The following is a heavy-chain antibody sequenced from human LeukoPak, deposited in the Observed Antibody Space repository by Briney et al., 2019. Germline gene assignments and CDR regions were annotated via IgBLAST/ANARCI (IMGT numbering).Heavy chain of an antibody. Sequence: SLRLSCAVSGFTFDDYAMHWVRQVPGKGLEWVSGISWNSDSIDYADSVKGRFTTFRDNAKNSLYVQMNSLRAEDTALYYCAINGGGDSGYGNFDYWGQGTLVTVSS. CDR2: ISWNSDSI. CDR1: GFTFDDYA. V-gene: IGHV3-9*01. J-gene: IGHJ4*02. D-gene: IGHD5-12*01. CDR3: AINGGGDSGYGNFDY.